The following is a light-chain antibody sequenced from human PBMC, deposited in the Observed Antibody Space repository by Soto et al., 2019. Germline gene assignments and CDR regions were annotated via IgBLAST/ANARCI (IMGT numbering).Light chain of an antibody. J-gene: IGKJ1*01. CDR3: QQYATTRWT. V-gene: IGKV3-20*01. CDR1: ESVSSAY. CDR2: GTS. Sequence: EIVLTQSPGTLSLSPGERATLSCRASESVSSAYLAWYQQKPGQTPRLLIYGTSTRTTGVPGRISRSRSGTDFTLTISRLEPEDLAVYYCQQYATTRWTFGPGTKVEI.